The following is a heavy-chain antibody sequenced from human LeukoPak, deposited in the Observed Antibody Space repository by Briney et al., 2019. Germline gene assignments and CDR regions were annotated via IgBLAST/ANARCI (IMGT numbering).Heavy chain of an antibody. D-gene: IGHD1-26*01. CDR2: MSPNSGDT. CDR3: ARDVVGASLLDY. CDR1: GYTFTSYD. Sequence: ASVKVSCKASGYTFTSYDFNWVRQATGQRPEWMGWMSPNSGDTGYAQKFQDRVTMTRNTSISTAYMELSSLRSDDTAVYYCARDVVGASLLDYWGQGTLVTVSS. J-gene: IGHJ4*02. V-gene: IGHV1-8*01.